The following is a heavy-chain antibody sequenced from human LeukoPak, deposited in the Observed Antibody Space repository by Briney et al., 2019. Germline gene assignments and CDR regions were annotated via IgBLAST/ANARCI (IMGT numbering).Heavy chain of an antibody. Sequence: GASVKVSCKASGYTFTSYAMHWVRQAPGQRLEWMGWIDAGNGNTKYSQKFQGRVTITRDTSASTAYMELSSLRSEDTAVYYCARATAAYSYGLDYWGQGTLVTVSS. V-gene: IGHV1-3*01. D-gene: IGHD5-18*01. J-gene: IGHJ4*02. CDR3: ARATAAYSYGLDY. CDR1: GYTFTSYA. CDR2: IDAGNGNT.